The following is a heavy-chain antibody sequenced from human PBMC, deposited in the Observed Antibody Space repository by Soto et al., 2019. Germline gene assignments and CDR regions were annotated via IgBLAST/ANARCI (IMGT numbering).Heavy chain of an antibody. D-gene: IGHD3-16*02. Sequence: SETLSLTCAVYGGSFSGYYWSWIRQPPGKGLEWIGEINHSGSTNYNPSLKSRVTISVDTSKNQFSLKLSSVTAADTAVYYCARGYDYVWGSYRYSPWFDPWGQGTLVTVSS. CDR2: INHSGST. V-gene: IGHV4-34*01. CDR1: GGSFSGYY. CDR3: ARGYDYVWGSYRYSPWFDP. J-gene: IGHJ5*02.